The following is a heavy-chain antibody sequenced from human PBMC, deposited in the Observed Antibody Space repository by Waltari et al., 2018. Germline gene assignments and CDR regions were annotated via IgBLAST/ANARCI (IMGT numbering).Heavy chain of an antibody. CDR1: GFTFSSHW. CDR2: IRQDGSEK. V-gene: IGHV3-7*02. Sequence: EVQLLESGGGLVQPGGSLRLSCAASGFTFSSHWMSWVRQAPGKWLEWVANIRQDGSEKYYVDSLKGRFTISRDNAKNSLYLQMNSLRAEDTAVYYCAVDRYGDYAYWGQGTLVTVSS. J-gene: IGHJ4*02. CDR3: AVDRYGDYAY. D-gene: IGHD4-17*01.